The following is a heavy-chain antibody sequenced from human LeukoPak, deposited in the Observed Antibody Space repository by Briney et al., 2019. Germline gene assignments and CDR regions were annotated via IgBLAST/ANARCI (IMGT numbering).Heavy chain of an antibody. Sequence: SGPTLVNPTQTLTLTCTFSGFSLSTSREGVGWIRQSPGKALEWLALIYWDDDKRYSPSLKTRLTITKDTSKNQVVLTMTNMDPVDTATYYCAHRRTGHTSFDYWGQGTLVTVSS. CDR2: IYWDDDK. CDR1: GFSLSTSREG. V-gene: IGHV2-5*02. D-gene: IGHD4-17*01. CDR3: AHRRTGHTSFDY. J-gene: IGHJ4*02.